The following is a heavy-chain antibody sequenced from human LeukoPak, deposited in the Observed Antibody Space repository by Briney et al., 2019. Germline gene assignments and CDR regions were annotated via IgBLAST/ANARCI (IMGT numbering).Heavy chain of an antibody. V-gene: IGHV1-18*01. Sequence: ASVKVSCKASGYTFTSYGISWVRQAPGQGLEWMGWISAYNGNTNYAQKLQGRVTMTTDTSTSTAYMELRSLRSDDTAVYYCAREVGPIVLMVYEVPSWFDPWGQGTLVTVSS. CDR3: AREVGPIVLMVYEVPSWFDP. J-gene: IGHJ5*02. D-gene: IGHD2-8*01. CDR1: GYTFTSYG. CDR2: ISAYNGNT.